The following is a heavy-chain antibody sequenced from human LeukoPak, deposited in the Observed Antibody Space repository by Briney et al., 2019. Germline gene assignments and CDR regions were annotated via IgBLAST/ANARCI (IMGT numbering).Heavy chain of an antibody. CDR2: IRSKTYGGTA. J-gene: IGHJ3*02. V-gene: IGHV3-49*03. D-gene: IGHD3-10*01. CDR1: GFTFGAYG. Sequence: GGSLRLSCAASGFTFGAYGMSWFRQAPGKGLEWVGFIRSKTYGGTAEYAASVKGRFTISRDDSKSIAYLQMNSLKAGDTAVYYCSRGLGSGNPVDIWGQGTVVTVS. CDR3: SRGLGSGNPVDI.